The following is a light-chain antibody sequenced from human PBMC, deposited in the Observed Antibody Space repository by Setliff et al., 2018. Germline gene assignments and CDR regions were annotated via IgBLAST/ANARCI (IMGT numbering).Light chain of an antibody. CDR3: QSYDSSLSGSV. CDR1: SSNIGASND. J-gene: IGLJ2*01. V-gene: IGLV1-40*01. Sequence: QSVLTQPPSVSGAPGQRVTISCTGSSSNIGASNDVHWYQQVPGAVPKLLIYDNNNRPSGVPDRFSGSKSGTSASLAITGLQAEDEADYYCQSYDSSLSGSVFGGGTKVTVL. CDR2: DNN.